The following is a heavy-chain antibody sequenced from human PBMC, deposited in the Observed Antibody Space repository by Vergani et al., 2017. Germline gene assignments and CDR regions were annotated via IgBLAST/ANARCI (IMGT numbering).Heavy chain of an antibody. J-gene: IGHJ3*02. Sequence: QVQLQESGPGLVKPSETLSLTCTVSGGSVSSGSYYWSWIRQPPGKGLEWVSTLSASDRRTHYADSVKGRFTISRDISKNTLFLHMNSLRPEDTAVYYCAKVGRSEVAGTFGAFDIWGQGTMVTVSS. CDR1: GGSVSSGSYY. CDR3: AKVGRSEVAGTFGAFDI. D-gene: IGHD6-19*01. V-gene: IGHV4-61*01. CDR2: LSASDRRT.